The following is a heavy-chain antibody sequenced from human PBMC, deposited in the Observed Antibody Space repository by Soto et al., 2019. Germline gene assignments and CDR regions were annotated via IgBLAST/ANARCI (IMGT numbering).Heavy chain of an antibody. Sequence: EVPLVETGGGLVKPGGSLRVSCAASGFTFNSYSMACVRQAPGKGLEWVSSITSDTTFTLYPDSVKGRCTMSRDNAKNPLYLQMGSMRVEDTAVYYCVRNSSRLDYWGQGAPVTVSS. J-gene: IGHJ4*02. V-gene: IGHV3-21*01. CDR1: GFTFNSYS. D-gene: IGHD2-2*01. CDR3: VRNSSRLDY. CDR2: ITSDTTFT.